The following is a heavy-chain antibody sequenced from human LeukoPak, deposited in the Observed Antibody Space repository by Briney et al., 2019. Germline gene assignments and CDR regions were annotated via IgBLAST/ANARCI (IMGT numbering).Heavy chain of an antibody. CDR3: AKITKATTPNY. Sequence: GGSLRLSCAASGFTFSSYAMTWVRRTPGKGLEWVSSISGRAGNTYYADSVKGRFTISRDNSKNTLDLQMSDLRAEDTAVYYCAKITKATTPNYWGQGTLVTVSS. D-gene: IGHD4-17*01. CDR2: ISGRAGNT. J-gene: IGHJ4*02. CDR1: GFTFSSYA. V-gene: IGHV3-23*01.